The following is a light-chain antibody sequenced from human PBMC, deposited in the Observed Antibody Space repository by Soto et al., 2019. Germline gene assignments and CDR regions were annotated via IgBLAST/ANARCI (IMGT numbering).Light chain of an antibody. CDR2: DAS. Sequence: EVVLTQSPATLSLSPGERDNLSCRASQSVSRFLAWYQQKPGQAPRLLIFDASNRATGIPARFSASGSGTDFTLTISSLESEDSAAYYCQQRSDWPITFGQGTRLDI. CDR1: QSVSRF. J-gene: IGKJ5*01. V-gene: IGKV3-11*01. CDR3: QQRSDWPIT.